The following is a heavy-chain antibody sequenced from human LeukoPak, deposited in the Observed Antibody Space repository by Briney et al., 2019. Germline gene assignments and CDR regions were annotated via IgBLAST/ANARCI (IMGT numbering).Heavy chain of an antibody. CDR2: ISSSSSYM. V-gene: IGHV3-21*01. CDR3: ARGRAGYYFDY. CDR1: GFTFSSYS. Sequence: GGSLRLSCAASGFTFSSYSMNWVRQAPGKGLEWVSSISSSSSYMYCADSVKGRFTISKDNAKNSLYLQMNSLRAEDTAVYYCARGRAGYYFDYWGQGTLVTVSS. J-gene: IGHJ4*02. D-gene: IGHD1-14*01.